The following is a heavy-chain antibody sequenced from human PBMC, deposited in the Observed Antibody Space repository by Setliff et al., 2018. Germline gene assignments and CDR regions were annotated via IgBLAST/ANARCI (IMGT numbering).Heavy chain of an antibody. V-gene: IGHV4-4*08. CDR3: ARARYCSGGRCYWTWLDS. Sequence: SETLSLTCTVSDVSISGYYWSWIRQPPGKGLEWIGYIHSSGRSNCNPSLKSRVTTSIXXXKNQFSXXXSSXTXXDTXVXYCARARYCSGGRCYWTWLDSWAQGTLVTVSS. D-gene: IGHD2-15*01. CDR1: DVSISGYY. CDR2: IHSSGRS. J-gene: IGHJ5*01.